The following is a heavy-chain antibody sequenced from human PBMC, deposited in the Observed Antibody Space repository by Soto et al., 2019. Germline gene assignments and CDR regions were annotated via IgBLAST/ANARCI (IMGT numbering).Heavy chain of an antibody. Sequence: QVQLQESGPGVVKPSETLSLTCAVSGDSVSSGSHSWSWIRQPPGKGLEWVGYMSYIGTTNYNPSLKSRLAMPIDTSKNQFSMKLSSVTAADTALYFCARDNFGSLDYWGQGTLVTVSS. J-gene: IGHJ4*02. CDR2: MSYIGTT. V-gene: IGHV4-61*01. D-gene: IGHD1-20*01. CDR3: ARDNFGSLDY. CDR1: GDSVSSGSHS.